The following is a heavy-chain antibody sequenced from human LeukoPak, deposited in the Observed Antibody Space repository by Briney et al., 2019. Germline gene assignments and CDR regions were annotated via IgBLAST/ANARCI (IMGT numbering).Heavy chain of an antibody. D-gene: IGHD1-26*01. Sequence: PGGSLRLSCAASGFTVSSNYMSWVRQAPGKGLEWVSVIYSGGSTYYADSVKGRFTISRDNSKNTLYLQMNSLRAEDTAVYYCASRGRSHYYYYGMDVWGQGTTVTVSS. CDR3: ASRGRSHYYYYGMDV. V-gene: IGHV3-66*01. CDR2: IYSGGST. J-gene: IGHJ6*02. CDR1: GFTVSSNY.